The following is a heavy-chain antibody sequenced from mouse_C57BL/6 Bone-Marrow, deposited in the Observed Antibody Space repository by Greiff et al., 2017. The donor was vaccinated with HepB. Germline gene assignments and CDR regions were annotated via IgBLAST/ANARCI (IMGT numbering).Heavy chain of an antibody. Sequence: EVKLQESGPELVKPGASVKISCKASGYSFTDYNMNWVKQSNGKSLEWIGVINPNYGTTSYNQKFKGKATLTVDQSSSTAYMQLNSLTSEDSAVYYCARGGYYGFYWYFDVWGTGTTVTVSS. J-gene: IGHJ1*03. CDR1: GYSFTDYN. CDR3: ARGGYYGFYWYFDV. D-gene: IGHD2-3*01. CDR2: INPNYGTT. V-gene: IGHV1-39*01.